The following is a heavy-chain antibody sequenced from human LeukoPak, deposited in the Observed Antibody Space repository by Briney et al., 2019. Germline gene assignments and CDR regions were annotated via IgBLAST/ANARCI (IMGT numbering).Heavy chain of an antibody. J-gene: IGHJ3*02. CDR1: GYTFSNYN. V-gene: IGHV1-18*01. CDR2: INPYNGNT. Sequence: GASVKVSCKTSGYTFSNYNINWVRQAPGQGLEWMGWINPYNGNTNYAQNLQGRVTMTTDTSTGTAYMELRSLRSDDTAVYYCASTPMRHYGDPRGPSAFDIWGQGTMVTVSS. CDR3: ASTPMRHYGDPRGPSAFDI. D-gene: IGHD4-17*01.